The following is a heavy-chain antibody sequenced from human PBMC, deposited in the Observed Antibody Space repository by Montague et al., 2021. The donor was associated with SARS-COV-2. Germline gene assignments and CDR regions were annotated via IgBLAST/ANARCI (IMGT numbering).Heavy chain of an antibody. V-gene: IGHV3-23*03. J-gene: IGHJ4*02. CDR2: IYSGGSST. Sequence: LRLSFAASGFTFSSYAMSWVRQAPGKGLEWVSVIYSGGSSTFYADSVKGRFTISRDKSKNTLYLQMNSLRAEDTAVYYCAKSSGSYGDYFDYWGQGTLVTVSS. CDR3: AKSSGSYGDYFDY. D-gene: IGHD1-26*01. CDR1: GFTFSSYA.